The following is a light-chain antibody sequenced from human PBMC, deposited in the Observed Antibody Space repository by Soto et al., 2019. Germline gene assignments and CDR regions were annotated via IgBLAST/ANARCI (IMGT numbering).Light chain of an antibody. V-gene: IGKV3-11*01. CDR1: RSVSSY. CDR2: AAS. CDR3: QQRSNWPLT. Sequence: EIVLTQSPATLSLSPGESATLSCRATRSVSSYLPWYQQKPGQAPKLLIYAASSRHTDIPARFSGSGSGTDFTLTISSLEPEDFTLYYCQQRSNWPLTFGQGIRLEIK. J-gene: IGKJ5*01.